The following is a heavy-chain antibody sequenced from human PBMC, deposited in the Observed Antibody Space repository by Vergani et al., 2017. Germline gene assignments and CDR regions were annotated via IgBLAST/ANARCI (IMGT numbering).Heavy chain of an antibody. CDR3: ARVNTETNGHLYYYDYMDV. V-gene: IGHV4-34*01. D-gene: IGHD4-11*01. CDR1: GGSFTSYH. J-gene: IGHJ6*03. CDR2: IDHTGRP. Sequence: QVQLQQWGGGLLTPSETLSLTCVVNGGSFTSYHWTWIRQSPGEGLEWVGDIDHTGRPDYNPSLKSRLTMSGDNSRNQFSLTLNSVTATDTAIYFCARVNTETNGHLYYYDYMDVWGQGTAVTVS.